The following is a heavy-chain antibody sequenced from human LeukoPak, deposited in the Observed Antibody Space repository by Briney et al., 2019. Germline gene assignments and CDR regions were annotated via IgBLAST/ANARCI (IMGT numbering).Heavy chain of an antibody. CDR2: INPSGGST. D-gene: IGHD2-2*01. CDR3: ARASPPNIVVVPAAILDY. CDR1: GNTFSDSY. V-gene: IGHV1-46*01. J-gene: IGHJ4*02. Sequence: ASVKVSCKASGNTFSDSYMHWVRQAPGQGLEWMGIINPSGGSTSYAQKFQGRVTMTRDTSTSTVYMELSSLRSEDTAVYYCARASPPNIVVVPAAILDYWGQGTLVTVSS.